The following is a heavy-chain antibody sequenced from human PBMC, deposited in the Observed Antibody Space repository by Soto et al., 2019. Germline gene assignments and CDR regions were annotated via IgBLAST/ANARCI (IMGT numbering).Heavy chain of an antibody. V-gene: IGHV1-2*02. D-gene: IGHD1-1*01. CDR3: AGNWIDADDSFDY. J-gene: IGHJ4*02. CDR1: GYTFTDYV. Sequence: GASVKVSCKASGYTFTDYVMNWVRQAPGQGFEWMGWINPNNGGTNYAQKVQGRVTMTRDTSMSTVYMEMSSLRSDDTAVYYCAGNWIDADDSFDYWGQGTLVTVSS. CDR2: INPNNGGT.